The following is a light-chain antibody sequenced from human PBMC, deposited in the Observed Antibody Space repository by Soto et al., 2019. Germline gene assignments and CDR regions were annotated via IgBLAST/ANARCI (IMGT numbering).Light chain of an antibody. Sequence: DIQMTQSPSSLSASVGDRVTITCRASQSISSYLNWYQQKPGKAPKLLIYAASSLQSGVPSRFSGSGSGTDFTLTISSLKPEDFATYYCQQSYSIPTFGGGTKWISN. J-gene: IGKJ4*01. CDR3: QQSYSIPT. CDR2: AAS. V-gene: IGKV1-39*01. CDR1: QSISSY.